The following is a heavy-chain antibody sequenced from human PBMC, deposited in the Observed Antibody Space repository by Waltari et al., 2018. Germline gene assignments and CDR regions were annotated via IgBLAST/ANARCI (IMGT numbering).Heavy chain of an antibody. V-gene: IGHV4-39*07. CDR1: GGSISSSSYY. CDR2: IYYSGST. CDR3: ARLGRGSGWDYFDY. Sequence: QLQLQESGPGLVKPSETLSLTCTVSGGSISSSSYYWGWIRQPPGKGLEWIGSIYYSGSTYYNPALKSRVTLSVDTSKNQFSLKLSSVTAADTAVYYCARLGRGSGWDYFDYWGQGTLVTVSS. J-gene: IGHJ4*02. D-gene: IGHD6-19*01.